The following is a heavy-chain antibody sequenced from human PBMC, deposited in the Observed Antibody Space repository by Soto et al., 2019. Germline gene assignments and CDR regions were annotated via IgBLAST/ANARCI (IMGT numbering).Heavy chain of an antibody. D-gene: IGHD3-3*01. V-gene: IGHV3-23*01. CDR1: GFTFSSYA. J-gene: IGHJ6*02. Sequence: EVQLLESGGGLVQPGGSLRLSCAASGFTFSSYAMSWVRQAPGKGLEWVSGTSGSAGQTYYADSVKGGHTYYADSVQGRFTISRDNSKHLLYLQMNSLRAEDTAVYYCAREGGEEWIDYYYYGMDVWGHGTTVTVSS. CDR2: TSGSAGQTYYADSVKGGHT. CDR3: AREGGEEWIDYYYYGMDV.